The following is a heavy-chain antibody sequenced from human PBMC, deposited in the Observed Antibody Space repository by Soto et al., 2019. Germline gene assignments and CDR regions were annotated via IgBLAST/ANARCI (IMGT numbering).Heavy chain of an antibody. CDR1: GFTFSNYA. J-gene: IGHJ6*02. CDR3: VKDYYGDYDPSQYFYYGMDV. CDR2: ISGSGVNT. Sequence: GGSLRLSCAASGFTFSNYAFSWVRQAPAKGLEWVSAISGSGVNTYYADSLKGRFTISRDNVMNTLHLEMNSLRADDTAVYFCVKDYYGDYDPSQYFYYGMDVWGQGTTVTVSS. V-gene: IGHV3-23*01. D-gene: IGHD4-17*01.